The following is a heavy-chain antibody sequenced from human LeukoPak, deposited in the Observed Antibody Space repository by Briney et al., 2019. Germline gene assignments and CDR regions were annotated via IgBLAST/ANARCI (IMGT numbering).Heavy chain of an antibody. D-gene: IGHD2-2*01. CDR3: ARRGAYQEFDP. V-gene: IGHV3-48*04. J-gene: IGHJ5*02. CDR2: IGTSSTTI. CDR1: GFTFSSYT. Sequence: GGSLRLSCAASGFTFSSYTMNWVRQPPGKGLEWVSNIGTSSTTIYYADSVRGRFTISRDNAKNSLHLQMNSLRAEDTAVYYCARRGAYQEFDPWGQGTLVTVSS.